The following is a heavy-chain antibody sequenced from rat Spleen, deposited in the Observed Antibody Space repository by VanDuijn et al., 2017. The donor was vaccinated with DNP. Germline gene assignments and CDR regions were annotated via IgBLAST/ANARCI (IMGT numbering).Heavy chain of an antibody. CDR2: ISNDGVTT. V-gene: IGHV5-22*01. CDR1: GFTFSDYY. J-gene: IGHJ2*01. D-gene: IGHD1-4*01. CDR3: ARHVLPLRVWDY. Sequence: EVQLVETGGSLVQPGKSLKLTCATSGFTFSDYYMAWVRQAPTKGLEWIAYISNDGVTTYRGDSVKGRFTISRDIEKNILYLQMNSMISEDMATYYCARHVLPLRVWDYWGQGVMVTVSA.